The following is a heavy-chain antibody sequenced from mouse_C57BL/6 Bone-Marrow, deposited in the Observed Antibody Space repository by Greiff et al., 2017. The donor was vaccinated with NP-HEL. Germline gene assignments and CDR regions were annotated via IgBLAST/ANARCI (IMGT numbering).Heavy chain of an antibody. V-gene: IGHV1-80*01. D-gene: IGHD2-1*01. CDR2: IYPGDGDT. CDR1: GYAFSSYW. Sequence: VQLQQSGAELVKPGASVKISCKASGYAFSSYWMNWVKQRPGKGLEWIGQIYPGDGDTNYNGKFKGKATLTADKSSSTAYMQLSSLTSEDSAVYFCAGDLLWSFYYAMDYWGQGTSVTVSS. CDR3: AGDLLWSFYYAMDY. J-gene: IGHJ4*01.